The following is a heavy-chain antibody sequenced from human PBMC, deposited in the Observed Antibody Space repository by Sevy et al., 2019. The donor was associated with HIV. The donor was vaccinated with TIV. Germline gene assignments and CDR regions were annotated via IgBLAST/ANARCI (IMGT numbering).Heavy chain of an antibody. Sequence: GGSLRLSCAASGFTFSSYSMNWVRQAPGKGLEWVSSISSSSSYIYYADSVKGRFTISRDNAKNSLYLQMNSLRAEDMAVYYCARSSGSYDGAFDIWGQGTMVTVSS. D-gene: IGHD1-26*01. CDR2: ISSSSSYI. CDR3: ARSSGSYDGAFDI. J-gene: IGHJ3*02. CDR1: GFTFSSYS. V-gene: IGHV3-21*01.